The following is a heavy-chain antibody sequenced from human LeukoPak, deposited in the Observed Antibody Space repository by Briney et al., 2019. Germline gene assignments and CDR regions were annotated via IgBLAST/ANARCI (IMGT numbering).Heavy chain of an antibody. V-gene: IGHV3-30*03. CDR1: GFTFTNYV. Sequence: PGRSLRLSCAASGFTFTNYVMHWVRQAPGKGLQWVALISYDGSNKYYADSVKGRFTISRDNSKNTLYLQMNSLRAEDTAVYYCARPRGAAAGTFGFDPWGQGTLVTVSS. J-gene: IGHJ5*02. CDR3: ARPRGAAAGTFGFDP. D-gene: IGHD6-13*01. CDR2: ISYDGSNK.